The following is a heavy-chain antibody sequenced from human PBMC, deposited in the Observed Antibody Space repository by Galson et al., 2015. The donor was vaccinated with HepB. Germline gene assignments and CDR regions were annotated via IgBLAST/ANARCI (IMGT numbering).Heavy chain of an antibody. V-gene: IGHV3-23*01. J-gene: IGHJ6*02. Sequence: SLRLSCAASGFTFSSYAMSWVRQAPGKGLEWVSAISGSGGSTYYADSVKGRFTISRDNSKNTLYLQMNSLRAEDTAVYYCAKAAEIQYDSSGYFLTPYYYYGMDVWGQGTTVTVSS. CDR2: ISGSGGST. CDR3: AKAAEIQYDSSGYFLTPYYYYGMDV. D-gene: IGHD3-22*01. CDR1: GFTFSSYA.